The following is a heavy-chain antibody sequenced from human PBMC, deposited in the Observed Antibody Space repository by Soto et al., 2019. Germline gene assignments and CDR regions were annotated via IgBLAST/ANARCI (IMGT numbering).Heavy chain of an antibody. CDR3: ARLAVVTRGIDY. CDR1: GFTFSGSW. D-gene: IGHD6-19*01. Sequence: EVQLVESGGGLVQPGGSLRLSCIASGFTFSGSWMHWVRQAPGKGLVWVARVNEWGTDSTYADSVKGRFTISRDNAKNTVYLQMNSLTAEDTAVYYCARLAVVTRGIDYWGQGTLVTVSS. J-gene: IGHJ4*02. CDR2: VNEWGTDS. V-gene: IGHV3-74*01.